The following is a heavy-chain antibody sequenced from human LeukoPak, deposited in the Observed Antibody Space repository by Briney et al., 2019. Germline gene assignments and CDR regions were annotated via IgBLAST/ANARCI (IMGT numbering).Heavy chain of an antibody. CDR1: GYTFSAYY. J-gene: IGHJ5*02. V-gene: IGHV1-2*02. D-gene: IGHD5-12*01. Sequence: ASVKVSCKASGYTFSAYYMHWVRQAPGQGLEWMGWINPNSGGTNYAQKFQGRVTMTRDTSISTAYMELSRLRSDDTAVYYCARDGDIVNWFDPWGQGTLVTVSS. CDR3: ARDGDIVNWFDP. CDR2: INPNSGGT.